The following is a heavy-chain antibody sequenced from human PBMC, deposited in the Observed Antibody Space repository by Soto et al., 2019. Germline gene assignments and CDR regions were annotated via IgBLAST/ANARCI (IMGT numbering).Heavy chain of an antibody. CDR1: GGTFSSYA. V-gene: IGHV1-69*06. CDR2: IIPIFGTA. Sequence: GASVKVSCKASGGTFSSYAISWVRQAPGQGLEWMGGIIPIFGTANYAQKFQGRVTITADKSTSTAYMELSSLRSEDTAVYYCASGLFRGDFWSGSNYYYYYGMDVWGQGTTVTVSS. CDR3: ASGLFRGDFWSGSNYYYYYGMDV. D-gene: IGHD3-3*01. J-gene: IGHJ6*02.